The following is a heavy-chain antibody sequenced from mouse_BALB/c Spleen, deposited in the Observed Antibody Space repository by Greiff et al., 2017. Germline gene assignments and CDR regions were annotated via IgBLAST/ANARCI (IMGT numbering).Heavy chain of an antibody. V-gene: IGHV14-3*02. CDR1: GFNIKDTY. CDR2: IDPANGNT. CDR3: ARIGYYGSSFSWFAY. D-gene: IGHD1-1*01. Sequence: EVQLHQSGAELVKPGASVKLSCTASGFNIKDTYMHWVKQRPEQGLEWIGRIDPANGNTKYDPKFQGKATITADTSSNTAYLQLSSLTSEDTAVYYCARIGYYGSSFSWFAYWGQGTLVTVSA. J-gene: IGHJ3*01.